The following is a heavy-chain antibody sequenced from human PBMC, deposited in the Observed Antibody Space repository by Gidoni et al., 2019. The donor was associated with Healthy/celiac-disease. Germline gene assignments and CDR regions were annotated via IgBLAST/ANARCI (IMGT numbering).Heavy chain of an antibody. CDR1: GYSFTSYW. V-gene: IGHV5-51*01. D-gene: IGHD2-2*02. CDR2: IYPGDSDT. J-gene: IGHJ4*02. Sequence: DVQLVPSGAEVQKPGESLQISCTGSGYSFTSYWIGWVRQMPGKGLEWMGIIYPGDSDTRYSPSFQGQVTISADKSISTAYLQWSSLKDSDTAMYYCALSAAAIGPPTHWGQGTLVTVSS. CDR3: ALSAAAIGPPTH.